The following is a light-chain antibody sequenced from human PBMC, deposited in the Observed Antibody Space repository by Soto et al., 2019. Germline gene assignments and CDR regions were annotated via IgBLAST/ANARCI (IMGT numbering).Light chain of an antibody. CDR2: GNS. J-gene: IGLJ2*01. V-gene: IGLV1-40*01. CDR3: QSYDSSLSGLLV. CDR1: SSNIGAGYD. Sequence: QAVVTQPPSVSGAPGQRVTISCTGSSSNIGAGYDVHWYQQLPGTAPKLLIYGNSNRPSGVPDRFSGSKSGTSASLAITGLQAEDEADYYCQSYDSSLSGLLVFGGGTQLTVL.